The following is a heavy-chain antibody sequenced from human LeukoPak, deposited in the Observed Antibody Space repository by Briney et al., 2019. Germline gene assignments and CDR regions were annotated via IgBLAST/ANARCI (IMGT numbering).Heavy chain of an antibody. CDR2: INAGNGNT. Sequence: ASVKVSCKASGYTFTSYAMHWVRQAPGQRLEWMGWINAGNGNTKYSQKFQGRVTITRDTSASTAYMELSSLRSEDTAVYYCARTHSSSWYFDYWGQGTLVTVSS. CDR3: ARTHSSSWYFDY. CDR1: GYTFTSYA. D-gene: IGHD6-13*01. J-gene: IGHJ4*02. V-gene: IGHV1-3*01.